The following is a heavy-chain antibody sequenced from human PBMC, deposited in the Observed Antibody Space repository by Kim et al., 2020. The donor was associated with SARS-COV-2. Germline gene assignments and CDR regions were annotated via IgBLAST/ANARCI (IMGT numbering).Heavy chain of an antibody. V-gene: IGHV3-21*01. CDR1: GFTFSSYS. D-gene: IGHD3-22*01. Sequence: GGSLRLSCAASGFTFSSYSMNWVRQAPGKGLEWVSSISSSSSYIYYADSVKGRFTISRDNAKNSLYLQMNSLRAEDTAVYYCARNYYDSSGYYPADYWGQGTLVTVSS. J-gene: IGHJ4*02. CDR2: ISSSSSYI. CDR3: ARNYYDSSGYYPADY.